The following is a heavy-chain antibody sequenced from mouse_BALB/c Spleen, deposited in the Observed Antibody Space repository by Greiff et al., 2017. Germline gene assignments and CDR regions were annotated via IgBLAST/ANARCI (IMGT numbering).Heavy chain of an antibody. CDR3: ARPYGNPSYWYFDV. CDR2: ISYSGST. J-gene: IGHJ1*01. CDR1: GDSITSGY. V-gene: IGHV3-8*02. Sequence: EVKLQESGPSLVKPSQTLSLTCSVTGDSITSGYWNWIRKFPGNKLEYMGYISYSGSTYYNPSLKSRISITLDTSKNQYYLQLNSVTTEDTATYYCARPYGNPSYWYFDVWGAGTTVTVSS. D-gene: IGHD2-1*01.